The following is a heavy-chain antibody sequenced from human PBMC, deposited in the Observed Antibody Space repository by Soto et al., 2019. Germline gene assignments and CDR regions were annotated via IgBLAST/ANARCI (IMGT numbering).Heavy chain of an antibody. CDR1: GFTFSSYA. Sequence: PGGSLRLSCAASGFTFSSYAMHWVRQAPGKGLEWVAVISYDGSNKYYADSVKGRFTISRDNSKNTLYLQVNSLRAEDTAVYYCARDEGHTIFDIWGQGTLVTVSS. V-gene: IGHV3-30-3*01. CDR3: ARDEGHTIFDI. CDR2: ISYDGSNK. D-gene: IGHD3-3*01. J-gene: IGHJ4*02.